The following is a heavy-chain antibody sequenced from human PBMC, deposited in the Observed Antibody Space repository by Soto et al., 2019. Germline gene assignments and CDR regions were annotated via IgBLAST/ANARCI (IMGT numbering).Heavy chain of an antibody. CDR2: SSTGSSYI. CDR3: ARGSTMTTV. CDR1: VFTFSFYI. D-gene: IGHD4-17*01. Sequence: RGSLLVDCVYSVFTFSFYIMTKVRQAPGKGLEWVSTSSTGSSYIYYSDSVKGRFPISRYAANNSLYLQMNSLRAHDTALYYCARGSTMTTVWGQGTMVTGSS. J-gene: IGHJ1*01. V-gene: IGHV3-21*01.